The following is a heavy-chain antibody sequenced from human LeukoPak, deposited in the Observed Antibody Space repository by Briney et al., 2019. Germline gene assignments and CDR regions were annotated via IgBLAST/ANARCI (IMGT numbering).Heavy chain of an antibody. CDR2: IKQDGSEK. CDR1: GFPFSSYW. Sequence: GGSLRLSCAASGFPFSSYWMAWVRQAPGKGLEWVASIKQDGSEKYYVDSVKGRFTISRDNAKNSVYLQMNSLRAEDTAVYYCASDCSGGSCYSGPYNWFDPWGQGTLVTVSS. V-gene: IGHV3-7*01. CDR3: ASDCSGGSCYSGPYNWFDP. J-gene: IGHJ5*02. D-gene: IGHD2-15*01.